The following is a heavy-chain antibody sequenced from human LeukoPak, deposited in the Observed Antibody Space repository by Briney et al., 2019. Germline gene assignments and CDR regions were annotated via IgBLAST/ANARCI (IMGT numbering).Heavy chain of an antibody. CDR1: GGTFSSYA. Sequence: SVKVSCKASGGTFSSYAISWVRQAPGQGLEWMGGIIPIFGTANYAQKFQGRVTITADESTSTAYMELSSLRSEDTAVYYCARDKKSGRTISAFDYWGQGTLVTVSS. D-gene: IGHD3-3*01. CDR2: IIPIFGTA. CDR3: ARDKKSGRTISAFDY. V-gene: IGHV1-69*01. J-gene: IGHJ4*02.